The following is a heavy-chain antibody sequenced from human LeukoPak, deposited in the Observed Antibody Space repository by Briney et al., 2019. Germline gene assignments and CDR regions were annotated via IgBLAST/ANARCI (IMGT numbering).Heavy chain of an antibody. J-gene: IGHJ5*02. CDR3: AGLSVVVAATHWFDP. CDR1: GFTFSSYW. D-gene: IGHD2-15*01. Sequence: GGSLRLSCAASGFTFSSYWMHWVRQAPGKGLVWVSRINSDGSSTSYADSVKGRFTISRDNAKNTRYLQMNSLRAEDTAVYYCAGLSVVVAATHWFDPWGQGTLVTVSS. V-gene: IGHV3-74*01. CDR2: INSDGSST.